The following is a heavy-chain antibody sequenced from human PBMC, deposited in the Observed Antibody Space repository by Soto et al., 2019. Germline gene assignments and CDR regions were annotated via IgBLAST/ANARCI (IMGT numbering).Heavy chain of an antibody. J-gene: IGHJ5*02. CDR2: IYPDDSDT. Sequence: EVQLVQSGAEVKKPGESLKISCKGSGYSFSNYWIGWVRQMPGKGLEWMGIIYPDDSDTRYSPSFQGQVTISADKSISTAYLQWSSLKASDTAMYYCARRGITYCGGDCYAPGYRFDTWGQGTQVTVSS. CDR1: GYSFSNYW. D-gene: IGHD2-21*02. V-gene: IGHV5-51*03. CDR3: ARRGITYCGGDCYAPGYRFDT.